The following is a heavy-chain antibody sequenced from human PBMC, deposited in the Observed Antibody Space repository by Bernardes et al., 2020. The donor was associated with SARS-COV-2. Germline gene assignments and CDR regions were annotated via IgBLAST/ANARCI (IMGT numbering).Heavy chain of an antibody. CDR2: ISYRGST. V-gene: IGHV4-59*01. D-gene: IGHD3-22*01. CDR3: ARDNLLGEYDSTGYAFDY. Sequence: SNTLQVTCTFCDGAISRYYWSWMRRHPGKVLEWIGSISYRGSTNYNPSLTSRVSISIDTSTNQFSLKLSSVSAADTAVYYCARDNLLGEYDSTGYAFDYWGQGTLVAVSS. CDR1: DGAISRYY. J-gene: IGHJ4*02.